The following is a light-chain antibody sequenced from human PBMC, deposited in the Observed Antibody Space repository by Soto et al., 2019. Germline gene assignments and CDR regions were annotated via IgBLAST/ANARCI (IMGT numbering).Light chain of an antibody. J-gene: IGKJ3*01. CDR3: QHYGSSPPFT. Sequence: EIVLTQSPGTLSLSPGERATLSCRASLSISSNYLAWYQQKPGQAPRVLIYGASIRPTGTPDRFSGSGSGADFTLTISRLEPEDFGVYYCQHYGSSPPFTFGPGTKVDIK. CDR2: GAS. CDR1: LSISSNY. V-gene: IGKV3-20*01.